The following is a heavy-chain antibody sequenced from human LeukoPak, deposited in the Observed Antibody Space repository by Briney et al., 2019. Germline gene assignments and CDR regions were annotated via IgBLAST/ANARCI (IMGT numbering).Heavy chain of an antibody. CDR2: ISYDGDNK. J-gene: IGHJ4*02. Sequence: GRSLRLSCAASGFTFSTYGMHWVRQAPGKGLEWVAVISYDGDNKYFADSVKGRFTISRDNSKNTLYLQMNSLRAEDTAVYYCARADYYDSSGYADWGQGTLVTVSS. D-gene: IGHD3-22*01. CDR1: GFTFSTYG. V-gene: IGHV3-30*03. CDR3: ARADYYDSSGYAD.